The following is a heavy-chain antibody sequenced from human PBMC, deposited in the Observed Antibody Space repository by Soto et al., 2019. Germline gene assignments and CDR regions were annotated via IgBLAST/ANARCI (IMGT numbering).Heavy chain of an antibody. CDR1: GYTFTSYG. V-gene: IGHV1-18*01. Sequence: QVQLVQSGAEVKRPGASVKVSCKALGYTFTSYGIILVRHAPGPGLEWMGGIIADDGNTNFAQKLQGRVTMTTDRSTSTAYMEVWTLRSDDTAAYYCARAFSNGSYWYFDLWGRGTLVTVSS. CDR2: IIADDGNT. J-gene: IGHJ2*01. CDR3: ARAFSNGSYWYFDL. D-gene: IGHD5-18*01.